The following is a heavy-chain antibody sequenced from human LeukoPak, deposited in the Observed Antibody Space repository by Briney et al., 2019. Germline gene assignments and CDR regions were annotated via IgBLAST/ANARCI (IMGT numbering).Heavy chain of an antibody. J-gene: IGHJ6*02. CDR1: GYTFTSYD. CDR3: AREYNFWSGYYMGYYYGMDV. Sequence: GASVTVSCTASGYTFTSYDINWVRQATGQGLEWMGWMNPNSGNTGYAQKFQGRVTMTRNTSISTAYMELSSLRSEDTAVYYCAREYNFWSGYYMGYYYGMDVWGQGTTVTVSS. V-gene: IGHV1-8*01. D-gene: IGHD3-3*01. CDR2: MNPNSGNT.